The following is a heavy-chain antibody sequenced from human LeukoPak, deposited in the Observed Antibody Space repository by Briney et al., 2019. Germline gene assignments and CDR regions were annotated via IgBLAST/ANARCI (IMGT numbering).Heavy chain of an antibody. CDR1: GYTFTSYD. D-gene: IGHD6-13*01. Sequence: ASVKVSCKASGYTFTSYDINWVRQATGQGLEWMGWMNPNSGDTGYAQKFQGRVSMTRETSISTAYMELSSLRSEDTAVYYCAISSSWHNFDYWGQGTLVTVSS. CDR3: AISSSWHNFDY. J-gene: IGHJ4*02. CDR2: MNPNSGDT. V-gene: IGHV1-8*01.